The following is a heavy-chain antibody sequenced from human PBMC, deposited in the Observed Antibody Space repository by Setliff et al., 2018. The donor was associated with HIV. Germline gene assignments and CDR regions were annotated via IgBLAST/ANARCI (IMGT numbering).Heavy chain of an antibody. D-gene: IGHD5-12*01. CDR2: ISSSSSYI. CDR3: VRDRGMATKRGFDS. J-gene: IGHJ4*02. CDR1: GFTFSSYS. Sequence: PGGSLRLSCAASGFTFSSYSMNWVRQAPGKGLEWVSSISSSSSYIYYADSVKGRFTISRDNSKNTVYLQMNSLRAEDTAVYYCVRDRGMATKRGFDSWGQGTLVTVSS. V-gene: IGHV3-21*01.